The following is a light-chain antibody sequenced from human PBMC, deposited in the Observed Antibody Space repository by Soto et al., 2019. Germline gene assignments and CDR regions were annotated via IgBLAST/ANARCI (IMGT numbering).Light chain of an antibody. CDR2: EGS. J-gene: IGLJ1*01. V-gene: IGLV2-23*01. Sequence: QSVLTQPASVSGSPGQSITISCTGTSSDVGSYNLVSWYQQHPGKAPKLMIYEGSKRPSGVSNRFSGSKSGNTASLTISGLQAEDEADYYCCSYAGSLGTGTKLTVL. CDR3: CSYAGS. CDR1: SSDVGSYNL.